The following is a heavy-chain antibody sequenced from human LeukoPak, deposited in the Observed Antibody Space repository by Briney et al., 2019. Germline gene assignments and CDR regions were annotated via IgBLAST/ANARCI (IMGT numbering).Heavy chain of an antibody. J-gene: IGHJ2*01. CDR2: IKSKTDGGTT. CDR1: GFTFSNAW. D-gene: IGHD3-9*01. V-gene: IGHV3-15*01. CDR3: TTDLGVLRYFDWLLYNGWYFDL. Sequence: GGSLRLSCAASGFTFSNAWMSWVRQAPGKGLEWGGRIKSKTDGGTTDYAAPVKARFTISRDDSNNRLYLKMNSMKAEDTAAYYCTTDLGVLRYFDWLLYNGWYFDLWGRGTLVTVSS.